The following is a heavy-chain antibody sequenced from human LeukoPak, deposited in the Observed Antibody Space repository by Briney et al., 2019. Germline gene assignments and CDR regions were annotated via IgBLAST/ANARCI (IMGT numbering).Heavy chain of an antibody. J-gene: IGHJ6*03. D-gene: IGHD5-12*01. V-gene: IGHV3-23*01. Sequence: GGTLRLSCAASGFTFSSYGMSWVRQAPGKGLEWVSAISGSGGSTYYADSVKGRFTISRDNSKNTLYLQMNSLRAEDTAVYYCAKGGGYEAQYYYYYLDVWGKGTTVTISS. CDR1: GFTFSSYG. CDR3: AKGGGYEAQYYYYYLDV. CDR2: ISGSGGST.